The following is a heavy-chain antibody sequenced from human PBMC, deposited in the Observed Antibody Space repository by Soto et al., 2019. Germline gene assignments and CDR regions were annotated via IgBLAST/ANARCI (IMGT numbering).Heavy chain of an antibody. CDR1: GYTFTGYY. Sequence: QGQLVQSGAEVKKPGASVKVSCKASGYTFTGYYMHWVRQAPGQGLEWMGWINPNSGGTNYAQKFQGGVTMPRNTPISTAYMELSRLRSDDTAVYYCARGSPVLRFVEWLSTFDYWGQGTLVTVSS. J-gene: IGHJ4*02. V-gene: IGHV1-2*02. CDR3: ARGSPVLRFVEWLSTFDY. CDR2: INPNSGGT. D-gene: IGHD3-3*01.